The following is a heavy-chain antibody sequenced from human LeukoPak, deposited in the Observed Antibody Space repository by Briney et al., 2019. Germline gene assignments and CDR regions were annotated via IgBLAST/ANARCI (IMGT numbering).Heavy chain of an antibody. CDR2: IYQSGST. CDR3: ARQYGSSYYDDRGWFDP. Sequence: SETLSLTCTVSGYSISSGYYWGWIRQPPGKGLEWIGTIYQSGSTYYNPSLKSRVTLSLDTSKNHFSLKVSSVTAADTAVYYCARQYGSSYYDDRGWFDPWGQGTLVTVSS. J-gene: IGHJ5*02. CDR1: GYSISSGYY. V-gene: IGHV4-38-2*02. D-gene: IGHD6-13*01.